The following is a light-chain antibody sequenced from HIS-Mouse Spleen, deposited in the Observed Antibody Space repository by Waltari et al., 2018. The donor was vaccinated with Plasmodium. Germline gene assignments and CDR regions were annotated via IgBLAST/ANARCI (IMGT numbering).Light chain of an antibody. CDR1: SRDVGCYHY. J-gene: IGLJ2*01. CDR2: DVS. V-gene: IGLV2-11*01. Sequence: QSALTQPRSVSGSPGQSVPISCTGTSRDVGCYHYVSWYQQHPGKAPKLMIYDVSKRPSGVPDRFSGSKSGNTASLTISGLQAEDEADYYCCSYAGSYTLVFGGGTKLTVL. CDR3: CSYAGSYTLV.